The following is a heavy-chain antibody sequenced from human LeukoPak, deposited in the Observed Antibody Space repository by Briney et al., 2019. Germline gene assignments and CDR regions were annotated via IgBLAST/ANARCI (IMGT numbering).Heavy chain of an antibody. D-gene: IGHD3-22*01. J-gene: IGHJ4*02. Sequence: ASVKVSCKASGYTVTGYYIHWVRQAHGQGLEWMGWINPNSGGINYAQKFQGRVTMTRDTSISTAYMELSRLRSDDTAVYYCARVSLHYYDSSGYYTPFDYWGQGTLVTVSS. CDR1: GYTVTGYY. CDR2: INPNSGGI. V-gene: IGHV1-2*02. CDR3: ARVSLHYYDSSGYYTPFDY.